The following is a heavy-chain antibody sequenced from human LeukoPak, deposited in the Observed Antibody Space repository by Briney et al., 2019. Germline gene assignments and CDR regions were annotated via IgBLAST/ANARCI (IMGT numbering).Heavy chain of an antibody. CDR1: GGTFTNNY. D-gene: IGHD5-18*01. V-gene: IGHV1-46*01. Sequence: ASMNVSCKSSGGTFTNNYAISWVRQAPGQGLEWMGLINPSGGSTRYAQKFQGRVTMTRDMSTSTVYMELSSLRSEDTAVYYCARALPHRRLMDTTMEQHWFDPWGQGTLVTVSS. J-gene: IGHJ5*02. CDR3: ARALPHRRLMDTTMEQHWFDP. CDR2: INPSGGST.